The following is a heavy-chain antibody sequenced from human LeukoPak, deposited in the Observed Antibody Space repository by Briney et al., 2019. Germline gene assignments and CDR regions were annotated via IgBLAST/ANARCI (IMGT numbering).Heavy chain of an antibody. CDR1: GYTFTSYA. V-gene: IGHV1-3*01. D-gene: IGHD2-15*01. Sequence: ASVKVSCKASGYTFTSYAMHWVRQAPGQRLEWMGWTNAGNGNTKYSQKFQGRVTITRDTSASTAYMELSSLRSEDTAVYYCARDGGGGSWYYFDYWGQGTLVTVSS. CDR3: ARDGGGGSWYYFDY. CDR2: TNAGNGNT. J-gene: IGHJ4*02.